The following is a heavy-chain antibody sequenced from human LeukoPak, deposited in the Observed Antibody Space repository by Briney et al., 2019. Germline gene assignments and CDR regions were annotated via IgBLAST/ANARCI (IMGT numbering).Heavy chain of an antibody. D-gene: IGHD5-18*01. V-gene: IGHV1-8*01. CDR1: GYTFTSYD. J-gene: IGHJ6*02. Sequence: GASVKVSCKASGYTFTSYDIHWVRQATGQGLEWMGWMNPNSGNTGYAQKFQGRVTMTRNTSISTAYMELSSLRSEDTAVYYCACYGYSYGYYYGMDVWGQGTTVTVSS. CDR2: MNPNSGNT. CDR3: ACYGYSYGYYYGMDV.